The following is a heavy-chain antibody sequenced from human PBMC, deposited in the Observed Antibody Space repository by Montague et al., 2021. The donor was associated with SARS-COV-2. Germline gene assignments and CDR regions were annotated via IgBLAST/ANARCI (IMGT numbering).Heavy chain of an antibody. V-gene: IGHV3-30-3*01. CDR3: ARVSAARDYDFWSGYVCLGGMDV. CDR2: ISYDGSNK. J-gene: IGHJ6*02. Sequence: SLRLSCAASGFTFSSYAMHWVRQAPGKGLEWVAVISYDGSNKYYADSVKGRFTISRDNSKNTLYLQMNSLRAEDTAVYYCARVSAARDYDFWSGYVCLGGMDVWGQGTTVTVSS. D-gene: IGHD3-3*01. CDR1: GFTFSSYA.